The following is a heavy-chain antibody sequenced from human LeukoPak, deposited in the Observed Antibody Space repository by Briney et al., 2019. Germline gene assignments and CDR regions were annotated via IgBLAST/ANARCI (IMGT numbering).Heavy chain of an antibody. CDR1: GFTFGDYA. V-gene: IGHV3-49*03. Sequence: GGSLRLSCTASGFTFGDYAMSWFRQAPGKGLEWVGFIRSKAYGGTTEYAASVKGRFIISRDDFKSIAYLQMNSLKTEDTAVYYCTRGTLSSRLLYWGQGTLVTVSS. D-gene: IGHD3-16*02. CDR2: IRSKAYGGTT. CDR3: TRGTLSSRLLY. J-gene: IGHJ4*02.